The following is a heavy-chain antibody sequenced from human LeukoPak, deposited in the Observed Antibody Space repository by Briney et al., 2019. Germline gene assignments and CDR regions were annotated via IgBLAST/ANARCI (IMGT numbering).Heavy chain of an antibody. CDR1: RYTFISYD. J-gene: IGHJ6*03. V-gene: IGHV1-8*01. Sequence: ASVKVSCKASRYTFISYDITWVRQATGQGLEWMGWMNPNSGNTGYAQKFQGRVTMTRNTSISTAYMELSSLRSEDTAVYYCARVLLDIVVVPAAPYYYMDVWGKGTTVTVSS. D-gene: IGHD2-2*03. CDR2: MNPNSGNT. CDR3: ARVLLDIVVVPAAPYYYMDV.